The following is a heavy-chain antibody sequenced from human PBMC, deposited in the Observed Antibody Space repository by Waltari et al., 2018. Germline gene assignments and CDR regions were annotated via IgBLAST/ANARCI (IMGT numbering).Heavy chain of an antibody. CDR3: ARAIVVDTYYFDY. CDR1: GYSISSGYY. CDR2: IYHSGST. J-gene: IGHJ4*02. V-gene: IGHV4-38-2*01. Sequence: QVQLQESVPGLVKPSETLSLTCAVSGYSISSGYYWGWIRQPPGKGLEWIGSIYHSGSTDYNPSLKSRGTISVETSKNQFSLKLSAVTAADTAVYYCARAIVVDTYYFDYWGQGTLVTVSS. D-gene: IGHD3-22*01.